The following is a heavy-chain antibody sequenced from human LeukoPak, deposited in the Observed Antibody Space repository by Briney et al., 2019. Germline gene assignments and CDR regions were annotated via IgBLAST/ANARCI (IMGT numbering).Heavy chain of an antibody. CDR2: IYYSGST. CDR1: GGPISSYY. CDR3: ARHPDTAILYFDY. D-gene: IGHD5-18*01. J-gene: IGHJ4*02. V-gene: IGHV4-59*08. Sequence: SETLSLTCTVSGGPISSYYWSWIRQPPGKGLEWIGYIYYSGSTNYNPSLKSRVTISVDTSKNQFSLKLSSVTAADTAVYYCARHPDTAILYFDYWGQGTLVTVSS.